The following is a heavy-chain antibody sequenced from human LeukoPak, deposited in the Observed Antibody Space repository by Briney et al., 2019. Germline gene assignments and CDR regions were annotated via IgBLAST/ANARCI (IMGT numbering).Heavy chain of an antibody. CDR3: ARGGFDF. CDR1: GSTFSRYS. CDR2: INIDGSRT. V-gene: IGHV3-74*01. Sequence: GGSLRLSCAASGSTFSRYSMHWVRQAPGKGLVWVSRINIDGSRTSYADSVKGRFTISRDNAKNTLYLQVNSLRDEDTAVYYCARGGFDFWGQGTLVTVSS. J-gene: IGHJ4*02.